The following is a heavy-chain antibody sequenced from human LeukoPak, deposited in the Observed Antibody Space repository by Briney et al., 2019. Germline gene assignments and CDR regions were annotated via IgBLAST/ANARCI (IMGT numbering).Heavy chain of an antibody. CDR3: ARADSVNAFDI. J-gene: IGHJ3*02. CDR2: IYSGGST. V-gene: IGHV3-53*01. D-gene: IGHD3-22*01. CDR1: GFSFSNAW. Sequence: GGSLRLSCAASGFSFSNAWRSWVRQAPGKGLEWVSVIYSGGSTYYSDSVKGRFTISRDNSKNTLYLQMNSLRAEDTAVYYCARADSVNAFDIWGQGTMVAVSS.